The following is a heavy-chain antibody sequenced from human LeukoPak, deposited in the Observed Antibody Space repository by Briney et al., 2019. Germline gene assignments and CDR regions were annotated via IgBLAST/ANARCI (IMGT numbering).Heavy chain of an antibody. Sequence: ASVKVSCKASGYTFTSYPVTWVRQAPGQGLEWMGWINTNTGKPTYAQDFTGRFFFSLDTSLSTAYLQINSLKAEDTAVFYCARGPGSSDYGFDYWGQGTLVTVSA. CDR1: GYTFTSYP. CDR3: ARGPGSSDYGFDY. CDR2: INTNTGKP. V-gene: IGHV7-4-1*02. D-gene: IGHD4-17*01. J-gene: IGHJ4*02.